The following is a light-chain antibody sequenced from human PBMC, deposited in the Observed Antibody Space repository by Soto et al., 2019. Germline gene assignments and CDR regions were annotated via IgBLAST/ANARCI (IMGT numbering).Light chain of an antibody. CDR3: QQLGSSPGFT. V-gene: IGKV3-20*01. J-gene: IGKJ3*01. CDR2: AAS. CDR1: QSINNRY. Sequence: EIVLTQAPGTLSLSPGERATLSCRASQSINNRYLAWYQRKPGQAPRLLIYAASSRATGIPDRFSGSGSGTDFTLTISRLEPEDFAVYYCQQLGSSPGFTFGPGTKVDIK.